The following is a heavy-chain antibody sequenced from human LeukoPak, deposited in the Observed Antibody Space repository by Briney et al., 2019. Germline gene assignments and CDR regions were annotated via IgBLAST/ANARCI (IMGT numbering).Heavy chain of an antibody. J-gene: IGHJ4*02. CDR3: AQGGAAAGFDY. CDR1: GDSVSSNSAG. V-gene: IGHV6-1*01. CDR2: TYYRSKWYN. D-gene: IGHD6-25*01. Sequence: SQTLSLTCGISGDSVSSNSAGWNWIRQSPSSGLEWLGRTYYRSKWYNDYAESVKSRITVNPDTSKNQFSLQLNSVAPEDTAVYYCAQGGAAAGFDYWGQGTLVTVSS.